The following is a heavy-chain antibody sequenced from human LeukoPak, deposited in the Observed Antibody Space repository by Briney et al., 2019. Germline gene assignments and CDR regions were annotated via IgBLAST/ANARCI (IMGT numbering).Heavy chain of an antibody. CDR3: AKVRGTYSSGYFFDY. CDR2: ISWNSGYM. J-gene: IGHJ4*02. V-gene: IGHV3-9*01. CDR1: GFTFDNYA. Sequence: GGSLRLSCAASGFTFDNYAMHWVRQAPGKGLEWLPIISWNSGYMGYADSVKGRSTISRDNAKKSLDLQMNSLRAKDTAFYYCAKVRGTYSSGYFFDYWGQGTLVTVSS. D-gene: IGHD6-19*01.